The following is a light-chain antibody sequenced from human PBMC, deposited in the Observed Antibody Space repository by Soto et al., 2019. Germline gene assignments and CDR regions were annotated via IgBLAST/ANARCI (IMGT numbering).Light chain of an antibody. CDR1: SSDIGAGYD. V-gene: IGLV1-40*01. CDR2: GNT. Sequence: QSVLTQPTSVSGAPGQRVTISCTGSSSDIGAGYDVHGYQQLPGTAPKLLIYGNTNRPSGVPDRFSGSKSGTSVSLAITGVQAEDEADYYCQSYDSSIVVFGGGTKLTVL. CDR3: QSYDSSIVV. J-gene: IGLJ2*01.